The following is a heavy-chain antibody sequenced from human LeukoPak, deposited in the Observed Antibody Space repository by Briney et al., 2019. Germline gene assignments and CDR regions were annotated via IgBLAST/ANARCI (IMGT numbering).Heavy chain of an antibody. CDR1: GGSISSSSYY. V-gene: IGHV4-39*07. D-gene: IGHD3-22*01. CDR2: IYYSGST. CDR3: VRDPSSGYDPWSFDY. Sequence: PSETLSLTCTVSGGSISSSSYYWGWIRQPPGKGLEWIGSIYYSGSTYYNPSLKSRVTISVDTSKNQFSLKLSSVTAADTAVYYCVRDPSSGYDPWSFDYWGQGTLVTVSS. J-gene: IGHJ4*02.